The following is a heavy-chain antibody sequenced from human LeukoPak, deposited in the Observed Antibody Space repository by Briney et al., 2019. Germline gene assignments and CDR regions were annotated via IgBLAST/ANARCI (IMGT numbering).Heavy chain of an antibody. J-gene: IGHJ4*02. Sequence: PSETLSLTCTVSGYSISSGYYWGWIRQPPGKGLEWVGRIKSKTDGGTTDYAAPVKGRFTISRDDSKNTLYLQMNSLKTEDTAVYYCTTVSAGDFPFDYWGQGTLVTVSS. CDR2: IKSKTDGGTT. CDR1: GYSISSGYY. D-gene: IGHD2-21*02. V-gene: IGHV3-15*01. CDR3: TTVSAGDFPFDY.